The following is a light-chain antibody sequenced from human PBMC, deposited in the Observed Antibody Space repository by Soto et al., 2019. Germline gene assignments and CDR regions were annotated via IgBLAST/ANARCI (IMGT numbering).Light chain of an antibody. V-gene: IGLV2-8*01. J-gene: IGLJ2*01. CDR3: SSQAGSDSLMV. CDR2: GVA. CDR1: SRDIGTFSS. Sequence: QSALTQPPSASGSPGQSVTISCTGTSRDIGTFSSISWYQKYPGKAPKLMIFGVAQRTSGVPDRFSGSKSANKASLTVSGLQDEDEAEYYCSSQAGSDSLMVFGGGTKLTVL.